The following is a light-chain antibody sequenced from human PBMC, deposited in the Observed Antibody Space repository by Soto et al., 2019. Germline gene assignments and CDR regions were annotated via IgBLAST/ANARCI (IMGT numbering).Light chain of an antibody. CDR2: GAS. CDR3: QQYHSYSVT. CDR1: QSISSW. Sequence: DSQMTQSPSTLSASVGDRVTITCRASQSISSWLAWYQQKPGKAPQLLIYGASSSETGVPSRFSGSGSGTEFSLTISTLQPDDFATYYCQQYHSYSVTFGQGTRLEI. V-gene: IGKV1-5*01. J-gene: IGKJ5*01.